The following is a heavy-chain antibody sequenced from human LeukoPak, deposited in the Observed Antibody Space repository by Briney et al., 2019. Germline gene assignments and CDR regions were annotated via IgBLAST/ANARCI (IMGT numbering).Heavy chain of an antibody. D-gene: IGHD1-26*01. V-gene: IGHV3-30*04. J-gene: IGHJ4*02. Sequence: GGSLRLSCAASGFTFSSYAMHWVRQAPGKGLEWVAVISYDGSNKYYADSVKGRFTISRDNSKNTLYLQMNSLRAEDTAVYYCARSGGSYYLWGYFDYWGQGTLVTVSS. CDR1: GFTFSSYA. CDR3: ARSGGSYYLWGYFDY. CDR2: ISYDGSNK.